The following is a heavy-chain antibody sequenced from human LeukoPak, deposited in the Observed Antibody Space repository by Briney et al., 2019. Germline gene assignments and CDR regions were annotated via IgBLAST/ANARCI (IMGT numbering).Heavy chain of an antibody. CDR2: ISVTSGTK. V-gene: IGHV3-48*02. Sequence: GGSLRLSCAASGFTFSSYSMKWVRQAPGKGLEWVSYISVTSGTKYYADSVKGRFTISTDNAKNSLYLQMNSLRDEDTAVYSCARGTGNYFDYWGQGTLVTVSS. CDR3: ARGTGNYFDY. CDR1: GFTFSSYS. D-gene: IGHD1-14*01. J-gene: IGHJ4*02.